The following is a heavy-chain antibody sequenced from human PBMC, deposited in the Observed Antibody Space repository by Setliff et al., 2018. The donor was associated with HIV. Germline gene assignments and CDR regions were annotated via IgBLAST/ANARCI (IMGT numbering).Heavy chain of an antibody. CDR3: ARSYCGDVCYSGSLDY. CDR1: GFTFSRHW. J-gene: IGHJ4*02. CDR2: ISSQSTYT. Sequence: PGGSLRLSCAASGFTFSRHWMSWVRQAPGKGLEWVPYISSQSTYTNYADSVRGRFTISRDNAKESLYLQMNSLRAEDTAVYYCARSYCGDVCYSGSLDYWGQGTLVTVSS. D-gene: IGHD2-21*02. V-gene: IGHV3-11*03.